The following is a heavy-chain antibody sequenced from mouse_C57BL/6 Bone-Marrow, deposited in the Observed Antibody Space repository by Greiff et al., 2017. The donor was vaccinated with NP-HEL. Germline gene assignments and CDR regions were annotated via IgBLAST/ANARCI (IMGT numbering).Heavy chain of an antibody. CDR2: IDPETGGT. CDR3: TRRGIYGYDGNYAIDY. V-gene: IGHV1-15*01. D-gene: IGHD2-2*01. Sequence: QVQLKESGAELVRPGASVTLSCKASGYTFTDYEMHWVKQTHVHGLEWIGAIDPETGGTAYNQKFKGKAILTADKSSSTAYMELRSLTSEDSAVYYCTRRGIYGYDGNYAIDYWGQGTSVTVSS. CDR1: GYTFTDYE. J-gene: IGHJ4*01.